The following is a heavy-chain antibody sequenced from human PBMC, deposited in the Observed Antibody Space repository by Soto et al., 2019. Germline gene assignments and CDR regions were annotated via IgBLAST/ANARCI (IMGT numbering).Heavy chain of an antibody. Sequence: QVQLVQSGAEVKKPGASVKVSCKASGYTFTSYGISWVRQAPGQGLEWMGWISAYNGNTNYPQKLQGRVTMTTDTYTSTAYMELRSLRSDDTAVYYCARGGSDYEDVIHRSFDIWGQGTMVTVSS. V-gene: IGHV1-18*01. J-gene: IGHJ3*02. CDR3: ARGGSDYEDVIHRSFDI. CDR1: GYTFTSYG. CDR2: ISAYNGNT. D-gene: IGHD1-26*01.